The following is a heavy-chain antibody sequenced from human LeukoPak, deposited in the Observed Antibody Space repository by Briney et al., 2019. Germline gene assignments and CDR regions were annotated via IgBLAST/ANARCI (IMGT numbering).Heavy chain of an antibody. CDR1: GFTFTSSA. D-gene: IGHD6-13*01. J-gene: IGHJ4*02. V-gene: IGHV1-58*02. CDR2: IVVGSGNT. Sequence: TSVKVSCKASGFTFTSSAMQWVRQARGQRLEWIGWIVVGSGNTNYAQKFQERVTITRDMSTSTAYMELSSLRSEDTAVYYCAAGFSGSSWYGEADYWGQGTLVTVSS. CDR3: AAGFSGSSWYGEADY.